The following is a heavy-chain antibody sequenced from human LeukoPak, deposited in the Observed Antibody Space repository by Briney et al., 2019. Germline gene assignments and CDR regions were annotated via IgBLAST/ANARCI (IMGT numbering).Heavy chain of an antibody. V-gene: IGHV6-1*01. CDR2: TYYRSEWHN. CDR3: ARDLAGFGGYSYGMVDY. Sequence: SQTLSLTSAISGDSVSSNSAAWNWIRQSPSRGLEWLGRTYYRSEWHNDYAVSVKSRIIISPDTSKNQFSLQLKSVTPEDTAVYYCARDLAGFGGYSYGMVDYWGQGTLVTVSS. J-gene: IGHJ4*02. D-gene: IGHD5-18*01. CDR1: GDSVSSNSAA.